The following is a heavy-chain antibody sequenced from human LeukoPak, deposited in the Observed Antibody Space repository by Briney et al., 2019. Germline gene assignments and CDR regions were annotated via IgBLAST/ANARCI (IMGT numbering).Heavy chain of an antibody. D-gene: IGHD3-3*01. Sequence: SETLSLTCAVYGGSFSGYYWSWIRQPPGKGLEWIGEINHSGSTNYNPSLKSRVTISVDTSKNQFSLKLSSVTAADTAVYYCARGGYDFWSGYIDYWGQRTLVTVSS. CDR1: GGSFSGYY. J-gene: IGHJ4*02. V-gene: IGHV4-34*01. CDR3: ARGGYDFWSGYIDY. CDR2: INHSGST.